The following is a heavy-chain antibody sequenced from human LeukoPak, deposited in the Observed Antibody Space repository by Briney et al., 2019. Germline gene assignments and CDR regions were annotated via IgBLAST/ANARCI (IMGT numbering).Heavy chain of an antibody. D-gene: IGHD1-14*01. V-gene: IGHV4-59*08. CDR1: GGSIRSYY. Sequence: SETLSLTCTVSGGSIRSYYWSWIRQPPGKGLEWIGYVSYSGSTNYNPSLKSRVTISIDTSKNQFSLKVSSVTAADTAVYYCARQWTGGPDYWGQGTLITVAS. J-gene: IGHJ4*02. CDR3: ARQWTGGPDY. CDR2: VSYSGST.